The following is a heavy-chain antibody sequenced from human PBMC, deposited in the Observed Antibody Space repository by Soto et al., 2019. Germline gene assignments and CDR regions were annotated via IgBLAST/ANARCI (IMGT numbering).Heavy chain of an antibody. D-gene: IGHD3-3*01. CDR2: IYYSGST. V-gene: IGHV4-59*08. Sequence: QVQLQESGPGLVKPSETLSLTCTVSGGSISSYYWSWIRQPPGKGLEWIGYIYYSGSTNYNPSLKGPVTISVKNSKNQFSLKPSYVTAAKTAVDYCARHKQAVKYHFLSGYLGREYYYYYYKDGWGKGTTVTVSS. CDR3: ARHKQAVKYHFLSGYLGREYYYYYYKDG. CDR1: GGSISSYY. J-gene: IGHJ6*03.